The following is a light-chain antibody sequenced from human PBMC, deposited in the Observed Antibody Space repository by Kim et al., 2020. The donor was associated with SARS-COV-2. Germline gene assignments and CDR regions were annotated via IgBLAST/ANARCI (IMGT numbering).Light chain of an antibody. CDR3: QAWDSSIVV. V-gene: IGLV3-1*01. J-gene: IGLJ2*01. CDR2: QDT. Sequence: SVAARQKTSSTCARGKVGAKDARWMRQKPGQSRGLLIYQDTKRPSGIPERFAGSNSGNTAALTFSGTQAMDEADYYCQAWDSSIVVFGGGTQLTVL. CDR1: KVGAKD.